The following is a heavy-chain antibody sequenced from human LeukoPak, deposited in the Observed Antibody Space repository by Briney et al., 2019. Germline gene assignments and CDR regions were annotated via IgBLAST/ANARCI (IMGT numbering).Heavy chain of an antibody. Sequence: GGSLRLSCAASGFIFSNYNMNWVRQAPGKGLEWISHICSSSSIIYYADSVKGRFTVSRDNAKNSLYLLLNSLRGEDTAVYYCARDGEGFDPWGQGALVTVSS. CDR2: ICSSSSII. D-gene: IGHD3-10*01. CDR1: GFIFSNYN. V-gene: IGHV3-48*01. CDR3: ARDGEGFDP. J-gene: IGHJ5*02.